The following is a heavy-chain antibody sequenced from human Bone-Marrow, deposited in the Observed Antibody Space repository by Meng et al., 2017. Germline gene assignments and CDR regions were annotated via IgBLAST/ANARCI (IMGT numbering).Heavy chain of an antibody. Sequence: QVQLQESVPGLVKPSETLSLTCTVSSGSINSYFWSWIRQPPGKGPEWIGYISYSGSTNYNPSLKSRVTISVDTSKNQFSLKLSSVTAADTAVYYCARAIATRPDVFNYWGQGTLVTVSS. CDR3: ARAIATRPDVFNY. V-gene: IGHV4-59*01. CDR1: SGSINSYF. D-gene: IGHD6-6*01. CDR2: ISYSGST. J-gene: IGHJ4*02.